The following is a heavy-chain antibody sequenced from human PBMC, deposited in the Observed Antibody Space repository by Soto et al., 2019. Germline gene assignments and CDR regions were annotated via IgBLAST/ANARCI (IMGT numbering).Heavy chain of an antibody. V-gene: IGHV1-69*13. CDR2: IIPTSGTT. D-gene: IGHD3-22*01. Sequence: SVKVSCKASGGNFNNHAISWVRQAPGQGPEWMGGIIPTSGTTNYALKFQGRVMITADESTSTAYMELSSLRSEDTAMYYCATNPGSSGYYGNYWGQGTXVTVSS. CDR3: ATNPGSSGYYGNY. J-gene: IGHJ4*02. CDR1: GGNFNNHA.